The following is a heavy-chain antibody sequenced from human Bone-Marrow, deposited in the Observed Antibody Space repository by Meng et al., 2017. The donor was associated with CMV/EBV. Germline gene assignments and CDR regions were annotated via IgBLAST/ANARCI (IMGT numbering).Heavy chain of an antibody. CDR2: IYYSGST. V-gene: IGHV4-31*03. CDR1: GGSISSGGYY. D-gene: IGHD2-2*02. CDR3: ARLGYCSSTSCYTVYYYGMDV. Sequence: SETLSLTCTVSGGSISSGGYYWSWIRQHPGKGLEWIGYIYYSGSTNYNPSLKSRVTISVDTSKNQFSLKLSSVTAADTAVYYCARLGYCSSTSCYTVYYYGMDVWGQGTTVTVSS. J-gene: IGHJ6*02.